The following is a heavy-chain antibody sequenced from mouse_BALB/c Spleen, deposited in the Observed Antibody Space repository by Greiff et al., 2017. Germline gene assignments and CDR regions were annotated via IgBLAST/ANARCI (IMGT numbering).Heavy chain of an antibody. Sequence: EVQLQQSGTVLARPGASVKMSCKASGYTFTSYWMHWVKQRPGQGLEWIGAIYPGNSDTSYNQKFKGKAKLTAVTSTSTAYMELSSLTNEDSAVYYCTREDYRYDEGYYAMDYWGQGTSVTVSS. CDR2: IYPGNSDT. J-gene: IGHJ4*01. D-gene: IGHD2-14*01. CDR1: GYTFTSYW. V-gene: IGHV1-5*01. CDR3: TREDYRYDEGYYAMDY.